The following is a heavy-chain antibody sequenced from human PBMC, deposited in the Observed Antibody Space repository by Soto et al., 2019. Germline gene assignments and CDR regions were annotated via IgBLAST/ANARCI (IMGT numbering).Heavy chain of an antibody. CDR1: RYTLTGCG. CDR3: ARSSQWLVFGPYWFDP. J-gene: IGHJ5*02. CDR2: ISAYNGNT. D-gene: IGHD6-19*01. V-gene: IGHV1-18*01. Sequence: SVELSSEESRYTLTGCGISWVQQDPGQGLEWMGWISAYNGNTNYAQKLQGRVTMTTDTSTSTAYMELRSLRSDDTAVYYCARSSQWLVFGPYWFDPWGQGTLVTVSS.